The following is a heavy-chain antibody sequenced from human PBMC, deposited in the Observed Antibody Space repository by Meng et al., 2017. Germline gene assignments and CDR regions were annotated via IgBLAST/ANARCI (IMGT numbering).Heavy chain of an antibody. CDR2: IYYSGST. CDR3: ARDGIAAAGTGRSYFQH. CDR1: GGSISSSSYY. Sequence: RLQLQESGPGLVKPSKTLSLTCTVSGGSISSSSYYWGWIRQPPGKGLEWIGSIYYSGSTYYNPSLKSRVTISVDTSKNQFSLKLSSVTAADTAVYYCARDGIAAAGTGRSYFQHWGQGTLVTVSS. J-gene: IGHJ1*01. V-gene: IGHV4-39*06. D-gene: IGHD6-13*01.